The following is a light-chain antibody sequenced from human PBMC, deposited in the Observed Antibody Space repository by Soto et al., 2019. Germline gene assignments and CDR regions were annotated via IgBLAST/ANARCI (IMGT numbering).Light chain of an antibody. Sequence: QSVLTQPASVSGSPGQSITISCTGTSRDVGSYNLVSWYQQHPGKAPKLMIYEGSKRPSGVSTRFSGSKSGNTASLTISGLQAEDEADYYCCSFAGSSTWVFGGGTNLTVL. V-gene: IGLV2-23*01. CDR3: CSFAGSSTWV. J-gene: IGLJ3*02. CDR2: EGS. CDR1: SRDVGSYNL.